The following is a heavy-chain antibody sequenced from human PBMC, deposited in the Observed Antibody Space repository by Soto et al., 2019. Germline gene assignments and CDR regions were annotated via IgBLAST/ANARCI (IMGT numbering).Heavy chain of an antibody. CDR2: IYYSGST. Sequence: SETLSLTCAAYRGSFSDYLWSWIRQPPGKGLEWIGYIYYSGSTYYNPSLKSRVTISVDTSKNQFSLKLSSVTAADTAVYYCARAYGSGYMDVWGQGTTVT. V-gene: IGHV4-34*09. D-gene: IGHD3-10*01. J-gene: IGHJ6*02. CDR3: ARAYGSGYMDV. CDR1: RGSFSDYL.